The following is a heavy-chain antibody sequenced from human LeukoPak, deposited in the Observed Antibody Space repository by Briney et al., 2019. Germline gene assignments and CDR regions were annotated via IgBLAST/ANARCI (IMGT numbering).Heavy chain of an antibody. J-gene: IGHJ4*02. CDR1: GYTFTSYY. CDR2: INPSGGST. V-gene: IGHV1-46*01. Sequence: ASVKVSCKASGYTFTSYYMHWVRQAPGRGLEWMGIINPSGGSTSYAQKFQGRVTMTRDTSTSTVYMELSSLRSEDTAVYYCARAISGYDYGYWGQGTLVTVSS. CDR3: ARAISGYDYGY. D-gene: IGHD5-12*01.